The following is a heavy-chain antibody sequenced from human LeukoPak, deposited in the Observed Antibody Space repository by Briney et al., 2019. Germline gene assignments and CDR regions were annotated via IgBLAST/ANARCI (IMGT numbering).Heavy chain of an antibody. Sequence: GRSLRLSCAASGFIFNNYGMHWVRQAPGKGLEWVAVIWFDGSNKNYADSVKGRFTISRDNSKNTLDLQMNGLRAEDTAVYYGATDMSSSWSLGIWGQGTMVTVSS. CDR1: GFIFNNYG. J-gene: IGHJ3*02. D-gene: IGHD6-13*01. CDR3: ATDMSSSWSLGI. V-gene: IGHV3-33*01. CDR2: IWFDGSNK.